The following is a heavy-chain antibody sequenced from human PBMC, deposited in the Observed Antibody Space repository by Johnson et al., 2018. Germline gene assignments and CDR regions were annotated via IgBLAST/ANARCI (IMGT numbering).Heavy chain of an antibody. CDR1: GFTFDVYN. V-gene: IGHV3-15*07. J-gene: IGHJ3*02. Sequence: VQLVESGGGLVQPGRSQRLSCTASGFTFDVYNMNWFRQAPGKGLEWVGRIKSKTDGGTTDYAAPVKGRFTISRDDSKNTLYLQMNSLKTEDTAVDYCTTGPGYYYDSSFGGIWGQGTMVTVSS. D-gene: IGHD3-22*01. CDR3: TTGPGYYYDSSFGGI. CDR2: IKSKTDGGTT.